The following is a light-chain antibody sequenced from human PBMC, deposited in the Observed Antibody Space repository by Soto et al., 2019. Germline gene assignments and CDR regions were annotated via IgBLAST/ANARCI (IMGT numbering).Light chain of an antibody. CDR3: QRFVDSPPRWT. Sequence: EIVLTQSPGTLSLSPGERATLSCRASQSFSSNYLAWYQQKPGQAPRLLIYAASSRATGIPDRFSGSGSGADFSLTISSLEPEDSALYYCQRFVDSPPRWTFGQGTKVDI. J-gene: IGKJ1*01. CDR1: QSFSSNY. V-gene: IGKV3-20*01. CDR2: AAS.